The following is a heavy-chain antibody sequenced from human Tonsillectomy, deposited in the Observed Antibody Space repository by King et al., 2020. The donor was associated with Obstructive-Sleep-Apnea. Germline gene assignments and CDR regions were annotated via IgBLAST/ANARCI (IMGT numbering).Heavy chain of an antibody. D-gene: IGHD6-6*01. CDR2: INLEGSEK. CDR1: GFSYSEYW. V-gene: IGHV3-7*01. Sequence: QLVQSGGTLVQPGGSLRLSCVASGFSYSEYWMSWVRQAPGEGLEWVANINLEGSEKHYVDSVKGRFTISRDNAKNSVYLQMNSLRAEDTAVYYCARSIALGYWGQGTLVTVSS. CDR3: ARSIALGY. J-gene: IGHJ4*02.